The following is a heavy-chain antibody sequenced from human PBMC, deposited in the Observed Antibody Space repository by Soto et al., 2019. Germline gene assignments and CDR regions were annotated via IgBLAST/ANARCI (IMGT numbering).Heavy chain of an antibody. CDR3: AREYGDYSINWFDP. CDR1: GGSISSGDYY. Sequence: SSETLSLTXTVSGGSISSGDYYWSWIRQPPGKGLEWIGYIYYSGSTYYNPSLKSRVTISVDTSKNQFSLKLSSVTAADTAVYYCAREYGDYSINWFDPWGQGTLVTVSS. CDR2: IYYSGST. D-gene: IGHD4-17*01. V-gene: IGHV4-30-4*01. J-gene: IGHJ5*02.